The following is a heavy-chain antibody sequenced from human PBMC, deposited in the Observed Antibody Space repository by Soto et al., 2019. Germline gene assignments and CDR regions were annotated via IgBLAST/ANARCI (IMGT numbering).Heavy chain of an antibody. CDR1: GYTFTDYA. CDR3: ARGSVADMLGFDP. D-gene: IGHD6-19*01. V-gene: IGHV1-3*01. J-gene: IGHJ5*02. Sequence: QVQLVQSGAEVKKPGASVTVSCVASGYTFTDYAMHWVRQAPGQRPEWMGWISGGNGNTKYSRSFQDRVTITKDTSANTVYLDLSSLRSEDTAVYYCARGSVADMLGFDPWGQGTLVTVSS. CDR2: ISGGNGNT.